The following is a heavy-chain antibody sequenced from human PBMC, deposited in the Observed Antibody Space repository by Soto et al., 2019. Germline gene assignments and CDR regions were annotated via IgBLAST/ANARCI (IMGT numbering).Heavy chain of an antibody. V-gene: IGHV3-23*01. D-gene: IGHD1-26*01. CDR2: ISGSGRYT. CDR3: AKDIAGGFDH. Sequence: EVQLLESGGGVVQPGGSLRLSCAASGFSVSTNAMSWVRQAPGKGLEWVSGISGSGRYTYYADSVKGRFTISRDNSKNTLSLQMNNLRGEDTARYDCAKDIAGGFDHWGQGALVTVSS. CDR1: GFSVSTNA. J-gene: IGHJ4*02.